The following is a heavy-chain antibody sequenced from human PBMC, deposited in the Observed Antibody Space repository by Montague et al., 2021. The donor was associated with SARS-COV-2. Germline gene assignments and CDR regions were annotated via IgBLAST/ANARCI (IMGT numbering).Heavy chain of an antibody. V-gene: IGHV3-48*02. CDR3: ARDVRDYYGSGSYYRQGSHYYYYYGMDV. CDR2: ISSSSSTI. D-gene: IGHD3-10*01. J-gene: IGHJ6*02. Sequence: SLRLSCAASGFTFSSYSMNWVRQAPGKGLEWVSYISSSSSTIYYADSVEGRFTISRDNAKNSLYLQMNSLRDEDTAVYYCARDVRDYYGSGSYYRQGSHYYYYYGMDVWGQGTTVTVSS. CDR1: GFTFSSYS.